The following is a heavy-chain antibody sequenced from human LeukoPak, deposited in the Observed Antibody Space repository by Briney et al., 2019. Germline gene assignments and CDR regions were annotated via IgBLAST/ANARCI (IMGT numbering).Heavy chain of an antibody. CDR3: ARVFYCATTSCHFNDY. J-gene: IGHJ4*02. CDR1: GFTFSSYE. V-gene: IGHV3-48*03. Sequence: GGSLRLSCAASGFTFSSYEMNWVRQAPGKGLEWVSYSSSSGNTIYYADSVKGRFTISRDNAENSLYLQMNSLRAEDTAVYYCARVFYCATTSCHFNDYWGQGTLVTVSS. CDR2: SSSSGNTI. D-gene: IGHD2-2*01.